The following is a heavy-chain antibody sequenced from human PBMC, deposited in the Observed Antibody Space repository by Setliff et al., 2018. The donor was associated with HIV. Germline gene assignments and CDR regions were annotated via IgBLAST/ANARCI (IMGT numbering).Heavy chain of an antibody. Sequence: PSETLSLTCTVSGASVSGGGYYWSWIRQHPGKGLEWIGHIYYSGNTYYNPSLKSRVTISLDRSKNQFSLKLTSVTAADTAVYYCASCLQNYDSSGYYTNYFDYWGQGTLVTVSS. D-gene: IGHD3-22*01. CDR1: GASVSGGGYY. J-gene: IGHJ4*02. V-gene: IGHV4-31*03. CDR3: ASCLQNYDSSGYYTNYFDY. CDR2: IYYSGNT.